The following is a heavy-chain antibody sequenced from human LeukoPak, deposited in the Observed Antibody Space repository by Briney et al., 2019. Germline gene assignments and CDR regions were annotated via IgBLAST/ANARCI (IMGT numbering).Heavy chain of an antibody. CDR1: GGSISSGDYY. CDR2: IYYSGST. J-gene: IGHJ6*02. D-gene: IGHD5-12*01. CDR3: ARAKFDSGYDLNYYYGMDV. Sequence: PSETLSLTCTVSGGSISSGDYYWRWIRQPPGKGLEWIAYIYYSGSTYYSPSLKSRVTISVDTPKNQFSLKLSSVTAADTAVYYCARAKFDSGYDLNYYYGMDVWGQGTTVTVSS. V-gene: IGHV4-30-4*01.